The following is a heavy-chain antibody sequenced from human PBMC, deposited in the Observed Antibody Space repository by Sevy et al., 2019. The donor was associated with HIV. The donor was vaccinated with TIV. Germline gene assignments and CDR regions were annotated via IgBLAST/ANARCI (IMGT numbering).Heavy chain of an antibody. D-gene: IGHD2-15*01. V-gene: IGHV3-53*01. CDR2: IYRDGRT. CDR1: GFSVSSNC. J-gene: IGHJ6*02. CDR3: TREDIVLGEDNYYGMDV. Sequence: GGSLRLSCVVSGFSVSSNCMSWVRQAPGKGLEWVSNIYRDGRTYYADSVRGRFTISRDTSKNTVYLEMKSLRAEDTAVYYCTREDIVLGEDNYYGMDVWGHGATVTVSS.